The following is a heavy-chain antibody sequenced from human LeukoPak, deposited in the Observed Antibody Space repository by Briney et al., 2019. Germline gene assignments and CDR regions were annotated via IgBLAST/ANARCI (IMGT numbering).Heavy chain of an antibody. D-gene: IGHD2-8*02. V-gene: IGHV4-38-2*02. Sequence: SETLSLTCTVSGYSITGGYYWGWIRQPPGKGLEWIGSTYHSGSTYYNPSLTSRVTISVDTSKNQFSLKVTSVTAADTAVYYCARPLTVYGMGVWGQGTTVTVSS. J-gene: IGHJ6*02. CDR1: GYSITGGYY. CDR3: ARPLTVYGMGV. CDR2: TYHSGST.